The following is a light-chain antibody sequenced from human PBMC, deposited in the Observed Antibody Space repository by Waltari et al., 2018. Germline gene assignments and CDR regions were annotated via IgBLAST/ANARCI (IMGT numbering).Light chain of an antibody. V-gene: IGLV4-69*01. Sequence: QLELTQSPSASASLGASVKLTCTLSSGHSSNVIAWHQQQPEKGPRYLMKVNSDGSHSKGDDIPDRFSGSGSGAERYLTISSLQSEDEADYYCQTGGHGTWVFGGGTKLTVL. CDR2: VNSDGSH. CDR1: SGHSSNV. J-gene: IGLJ3*02. CDR3: QTGGHGTWV.